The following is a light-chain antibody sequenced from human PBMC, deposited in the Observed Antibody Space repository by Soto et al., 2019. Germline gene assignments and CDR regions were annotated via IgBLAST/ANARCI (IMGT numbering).Light chain of an antibody. V-gene: IGLV4-69*01. CDR3: QTWGTGIVV. Sequence: QLVLTQSPSASASLGASVKLTCTLSSGHSSYAIAWHQQQPEKDPRYLMKLNSDGSHSKGDGIPDRFSGSSSGAERYLTISSLQSEDEADYYCQTWGTGIVVFGGGTKVTVL. CDR2: LNSDGSH. CDR1: SGHSSYA. J-gene: IGLJ2*01.